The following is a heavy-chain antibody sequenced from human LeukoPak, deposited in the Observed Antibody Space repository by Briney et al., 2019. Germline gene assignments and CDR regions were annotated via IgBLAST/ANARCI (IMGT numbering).Heavy chain of an antibody. CDR3: ARARGSGSYYGHDYYYYYYMDV. Sequence: SVKVSCKASGGTFSSYAISWVRQAPGQGLEWMGGIIPIFGTANYAQKFQGRVTITTDESTSTAYMELSSLRSEDTAVYYCARARGSGSYYGHDYYYYYYMDVWGQGTTVTVSS. CDR2: IIPIFGTA. V-gene: IGHV1-69*05. D-gene: IGHD3-10*01. J-gene: IGHJ6*03. CDR1: GGTFSSYA.